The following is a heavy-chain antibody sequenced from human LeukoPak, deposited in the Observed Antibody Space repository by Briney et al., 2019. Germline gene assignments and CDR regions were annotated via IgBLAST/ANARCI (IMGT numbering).Heavy chain of an antibody. Sequence: ASVKVSCKGSGYTFSSYGTSWVRQASGQGLEWMGWISTYNGNTNYAQKLQGRVTMTTDTSTSTAYMELRSLRSDDTAVYYCARVDEDGFDYWGQGALVTVSS. CDR2: ISTYNGNT. CDR1: GYTFSSYG. J-gene: IGHJ4*02. CDR3: ARVDEDGFDY. V-gene: IGHV1-18*01.